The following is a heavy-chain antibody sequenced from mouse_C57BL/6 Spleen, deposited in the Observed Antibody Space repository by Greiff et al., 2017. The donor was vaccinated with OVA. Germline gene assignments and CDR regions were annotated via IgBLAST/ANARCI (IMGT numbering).Heavy chain of an antibody. CDR2: IDPSDSET. Sequence: QVQLQQPGAELVRPGSSVKLSCKASGYTFTSYWMHWVKQRPIQGLEWIGNIDPSDSETHYNQKFKDKATLTVDKSSSTAYMQLSSLTSEDSAVYYCATYYGNYEGYYFDYWGQGTTLTVSS. D-gene: IGHD2-1*01. V-gene: IGHV1-52*01. J-gene: IGHJ2*01. CDR1: GYTFTSYW. CDR3: ATYYGNYEGYYFDY.